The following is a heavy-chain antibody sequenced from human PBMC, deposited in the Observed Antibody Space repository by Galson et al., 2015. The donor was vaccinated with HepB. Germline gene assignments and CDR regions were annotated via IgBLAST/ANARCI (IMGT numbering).Heavy chain of an antibody. CDR1: GFTFSTYA. Sequence: ALRLSCAASGFTFSTYAMSWGRQAPGKGLEGVSLISGNGGRTYYADSVKGRFTISRDSPKNALDLQMNSLRAEDTAVYYCAKLGYCYSTPCAGCDYWGQGTLVTVSS. CDR2: ISGNGGRT. J-gene: IGHJ4*02. V-gene: IGHV3-23*01. CDR3: AKLGYCYSTPCAGCDY. D-gene: IGHD2-2*01.